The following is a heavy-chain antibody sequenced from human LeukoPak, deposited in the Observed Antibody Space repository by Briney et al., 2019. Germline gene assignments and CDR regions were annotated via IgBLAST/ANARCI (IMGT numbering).Heavy chain of an antibody. D-gene: IGHD2-2*01. J-gene: IGHJ4*02. CDR3: ARSGPYHLPPRPIDY. CDR2: IKQDEGQE. V-gene: IGHV3-7*01. Sequence: PGGSLRLSCGASGFTFSNYWMTWARPAPGKGLEWVANIKQDEGQEYYVHCLRGRFPISRENAKNSLYLQMNSLKAGDTAVFYCARSGPYHLPPRPIDYWGQGTLVTVSS. CDR1: GFTFSNYW.